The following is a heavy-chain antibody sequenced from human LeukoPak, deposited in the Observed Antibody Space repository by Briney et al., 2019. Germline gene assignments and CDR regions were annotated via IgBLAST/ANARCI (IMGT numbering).Heavy chain of an antibody. J-gene: IGHJ5*01. V-gene: IGHV4-39*07. CDR3: ARVGGSGYPSTGFDF. Sequence: SETLSLTCAVSGYSISSGIYYWGWIRQPPGKGLEWIGSVFYGGSTYYNPSLKSRVTISVDTSKNQFSLKLSSVTAADTAVYYCARVGGSGYPSTGFDFWGQGTLVTVSS. D-gene: IGHD5-12*01. CDR1: GYSISSGIYY. CDR2: VFYGGST.